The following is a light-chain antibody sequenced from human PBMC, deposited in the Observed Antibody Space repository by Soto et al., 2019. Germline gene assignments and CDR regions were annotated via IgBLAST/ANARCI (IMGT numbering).Light chain of an antibody. Sequence: QAVVTQEPSLTVSPGGTVTLTCACSTGAVTSGFHPNWFQQKPGQAPRALIYATRNKQSWTPARFVGSVLGGKASLTRSSVKPEDEAEYYCLLSWGITLVFCGGPKLNVL. J-gene: IGLJ3*02. CDR3: LLSWGITLV. CDR2: ATR. V-gene: IGLV7-43*01. CDR1: TGAVTSGFH.